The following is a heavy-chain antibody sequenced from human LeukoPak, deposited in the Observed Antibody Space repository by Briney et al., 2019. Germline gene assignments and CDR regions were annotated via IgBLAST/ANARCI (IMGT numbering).Heavy chain of an antibody. CDR3: ARARTVVTPGYFDY. Sequence: GGSLRLSCAASGFTFSSYAMHWVRQAPGKGLEWVAVISYDGSNKYYADSVKGRFTISRDNSKNTLYLRMNSLRAEDTAVYYCARARTVVTPGYFDYWGQGTLVTVSS. J-gene: IGHJ4*02. CDR2: ISYDGSNK. V-gene: IGHV3-30-3*01. CDR1: GFTFSSYA. D-gene: IGHD4-23*01.